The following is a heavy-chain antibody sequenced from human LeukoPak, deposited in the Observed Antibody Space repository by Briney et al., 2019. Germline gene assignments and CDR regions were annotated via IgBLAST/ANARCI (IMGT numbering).Heavy chain of an antibody. Sequence: GGSLRLSCAASGFTFSTYGVNWVRQAPGKGLEWVSYINLNSRTIDYADSVKGRFTISRDNARSSLYLQMNSLRVEDTAVYYCARESAGHAGSGYSLVDFDYWGQGTLVTVSS. CDR1: GFTFSTYG. D-gene: IGHD3-22*01. V-gene: IGHV3-48*01. CDR3: ARESAGHAGSGYSLVDFDY. CDR2: INLNSRTI. J-gene: IGHJ4*02.